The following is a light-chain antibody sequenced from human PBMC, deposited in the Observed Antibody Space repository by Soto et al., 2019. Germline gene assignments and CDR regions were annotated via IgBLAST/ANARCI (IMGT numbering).Light chain of an antibody. CDR1: QTVHSH. J-gene: IGKJ4*01. CDR3: QQYSDWPLT. Sequence: EIVMTQSPATLSVSPGERVTLSCRPSQTVHSHLAWYQQRPGQAPRPFIYAASTRATGIPGRFSGNGFGTEFTLTISSLQSEDFAVYYCQQYSDWPLTFGGGTKVEIK. CDR2: AAS. V-gene: IGKV3D-15*01.